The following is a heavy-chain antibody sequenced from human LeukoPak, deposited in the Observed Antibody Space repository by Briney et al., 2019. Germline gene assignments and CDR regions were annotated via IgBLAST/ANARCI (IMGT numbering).Heavy chain of an antibody. D-gene: IGHD3-10*01. CDR1: GYTFTNYY. CDR3: ARSRQASGLFNS. CDR2: INPSGGST. J-gene: IGHJ5*01. Sequence: GASVKVSCKASGYTFTNYYIHWVRQAPGQGLEWMGIINPSGGSTNYAQKFQGRVTMTTDTSTITVYMEVSSLRSEDTAVYYCARSRQASGLFNSWGQGTLVVVSS. V-gene: IGHV1-46*01.